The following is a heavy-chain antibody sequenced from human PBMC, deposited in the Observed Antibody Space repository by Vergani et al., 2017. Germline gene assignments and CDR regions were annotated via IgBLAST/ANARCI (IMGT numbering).Heavy chain of an antibody. J-gene: IGHJ4*02. V-gene: IGHV3-49*04. CDR3: SIGRGYSFGYSDY. CDR1: GFSFGDYA. D-gene: IGHD5-18*01. Sequence: EEQLVESGGGLVPPGRSLRLSCAASGFSFGDYAMTWVRQAPWKGLEWVAFIRNKAYGGTTEYAASVKGRFTISRDDSKRLAYLQLSGLKTEDTAVYFCSIGRGYSFGYSDYWGQGTLVTVSS. CDR2: IRNKAYGGTT.